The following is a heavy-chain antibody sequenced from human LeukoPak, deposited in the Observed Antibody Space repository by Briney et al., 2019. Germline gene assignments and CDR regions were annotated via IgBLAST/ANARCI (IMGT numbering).Heavy chain of an antibody. CDR3: ASNSNSGYYYYYMDV. CDR2: INPNSGGT. J-gene: IGHJ6*03. Sequence: ASVKVSCKASGYSFTGYYMLWVRQAPGQGLEWMGWINPNSGGTNYAQKFQGRVTMTRDTSISTAYMELSRLRSDDTAVYYCASNSNSGYYYYYMDVWGKGTTVTVSS. CDR1: GYSFTGYY. D-gene: IGHD4-11*01. V-gene: IGHV1-2*02.